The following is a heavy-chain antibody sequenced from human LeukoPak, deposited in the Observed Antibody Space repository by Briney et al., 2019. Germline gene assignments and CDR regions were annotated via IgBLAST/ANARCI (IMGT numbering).Heavy chain of an antibody. J-gene: IGHJ6*03. D-gene: IGHD3-3*01. CDR2: ITGSGGST. CDR1: RFTFSSYW. CDR3: ARADDFWSGYSYYYYMDV. Sequence: GGSLRLSCAASRFTFSSYWMSWVRQAPGKGLEWLSAITGSGGSTYYADSVKGRFTISRDNSKNTLYLQINSLRAEDTAVYYCARADDFWSGYSYYYYMDVWGKGTTVTVSS. V-gene: IGHV3-23*01.